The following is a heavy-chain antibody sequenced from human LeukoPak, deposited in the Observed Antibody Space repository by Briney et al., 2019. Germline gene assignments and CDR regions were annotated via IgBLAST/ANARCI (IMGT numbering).Heavy chain of an antibody. Sequence: ASVKVSCKASGYTFSIYNMHWVRQAPGQGLEWMGIINPSGGTSYAQKFQGRVTMTKDTSTNTVYMHLSSLSSDDTAVYYCARAYYESSAYRHAVYFDYWGQGTLVTVSS. CDR1: GYTFSIYN. CDR3: ARAYYESSAYRHAVYFDY. V-gene: IGHV1-46*01. J-gene: IGHJ4*02. D-gene: IGHD3-22*01. CDR2: INPSGGT.